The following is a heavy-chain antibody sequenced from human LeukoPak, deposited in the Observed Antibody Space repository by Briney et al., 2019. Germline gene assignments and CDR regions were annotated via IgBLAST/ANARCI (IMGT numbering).Heavy chain of an antibody. Sequence: PGGSLRLSCAASGITFTNYWMIWVRQAPGEGLEWVANINEDGSQKYYVGSVEGRFTISRDNAENSVFLQMNSLRAEDTALYYCASSSYSSSSSWGQGTLVTVSS. J-gene: IGHJ5*02. CDR3: ASSSYSSSSS. CDR1: GITFTNYW. CDR2: INEDGSQK. D-gene: IGHD6-6*01. V-gene: IGHV3-7*01.